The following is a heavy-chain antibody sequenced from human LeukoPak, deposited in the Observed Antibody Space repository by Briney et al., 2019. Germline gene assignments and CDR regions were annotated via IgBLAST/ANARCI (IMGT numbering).Heavy chain of an antibody. Sequence: SETLSLICTVSGGSISGQYWSWIRQPPGKGLEWIGFVSYSGSTNYNPSLNGRVTISLDTSKNQFSLRLNSVTAADTAVYYCARGYYYDSSGYPYDYWGQGTLVTVSS. CDR2: VSYSGST. V-gene: IGHV4-59*11. J-gene: IGHJ4*02. CDR1: GGSISGQY. CDR3: ARGYYYDSSGYPYDY. D-gene: IGHD3-22*01.